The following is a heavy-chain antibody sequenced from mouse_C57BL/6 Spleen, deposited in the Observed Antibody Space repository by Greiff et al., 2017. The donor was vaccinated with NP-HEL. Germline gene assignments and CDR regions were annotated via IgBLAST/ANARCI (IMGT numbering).Heavy chain of an antibody. CDR1: GYTFTSYG. CDR2: IYPRSGNT. D-gene: IGHD1-1*01. CDR3: ASVYGNSYAMDY. J-gene: IGHJ4*01. V-gene: IGHV1-81*01. Sequence: VQLQQSGAELARPGASVKLSCKASGYTFTSYGISWVKQRTGQGLEWIGEIYPRSGNTYYNEKVKGKATLTADKSSSTAYMELRSLTSEDSAVYFCASVYGNSYAMDYWGQGTSVTVSS.